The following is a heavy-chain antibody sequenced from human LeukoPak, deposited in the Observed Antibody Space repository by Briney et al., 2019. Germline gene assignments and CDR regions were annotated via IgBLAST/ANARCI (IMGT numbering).Heavy chain of an antibody. D-gene: IGHD1-26*01. CDR2: VKSKTDGGTI. V-gene: IGHV3-15*01. CDR1: GFTFSNAW. J-gene: IGHJ4*02. CDR3: AGGIYAY. Sequence: GGSLRLSCAASGFTFSNAWMTWVRQAPGKGLEWVGRVKSKTDGGTIEYSAPVKGRFTISRDDSENTMYLQMNSLKTEDTAVYYCAGGIYAYWGQGTLVTVSS.